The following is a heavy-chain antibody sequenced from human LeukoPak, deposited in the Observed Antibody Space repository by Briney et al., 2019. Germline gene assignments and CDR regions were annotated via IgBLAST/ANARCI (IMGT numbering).Heavy chain of an antibody. J-gene: IGHJ4*02. D-gene: IGHD6-19*01. CDR3: ARDLEGIAVAGTNY. CDR1: GYTFTSYY. Sequence: ASVKVSCKASGYTFTSYYMHWVRQAPGQGLEWMGGIIPIFGTANYAQKFQGRVTITADESTSTAYMELSSLRSEDTAVYYCARDLEGIAVAGTNYWGQGTLVTVSS. V-gene: IGHV1-69*13. CDR2: IIPIFGTA.